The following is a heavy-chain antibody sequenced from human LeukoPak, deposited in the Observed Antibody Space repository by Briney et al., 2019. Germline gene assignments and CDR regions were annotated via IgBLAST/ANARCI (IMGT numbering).Heavy chain of an antibody. CDR1: GFSFSYYS. CDR2: ISYDGINA. Sequence: PGGSLRLSCTASGFSFSYYSIHWVRQAPGKGLEWVAVISYDGINAYYADSVKGRFTISRDNSENTLYLQMNSLRAEDTSVYYCARDDYTSGPPPNAFDVWGQGTMVTVSS. D-gene: IGHD6-19*01. V-gene: IGHV3-30*04. J-gene: IGHJ3*01. CDR3: ARDDYTSGPPPNAFDV.